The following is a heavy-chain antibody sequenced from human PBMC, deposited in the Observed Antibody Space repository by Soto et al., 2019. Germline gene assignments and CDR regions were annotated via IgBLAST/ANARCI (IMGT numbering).Heavy chain of an antibody. CDR2: INSDGSST. CDR3: ARGGGTAMVTVGVDY. CDR1: GFTFSSYW. V-gene: IGHV3-74*01. J-gene: IGHJ4*02. D-gene: IGHD5-18*01. Sequence: EVQLVESGGGLVQPGGSLRLSCAASGFTFSSYWMHWVRQAPGKGLVWVSRINSDGSSTSYADSVKGRFTISRDNAKNTLYLQMNSLRAEDTAVYYCARGGGTAMVTVGVDYWGQGTLVTVSS.